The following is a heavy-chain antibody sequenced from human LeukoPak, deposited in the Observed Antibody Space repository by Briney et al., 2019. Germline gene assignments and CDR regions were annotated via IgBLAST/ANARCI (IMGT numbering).Heavy chain of an antibody. Sequence: EASVKVSCKASGYTFTRYDINWVRQATGQGLEWMGWMNPSSGNTGYEQKFQGRVTMTRNTSISTAYMELSSLRSEDTAVYYCARLLCSGGSCYFDYWGQGTLVTVSS. CDR1: GYTFTRYD. D-gene: IGHD2-15*01. V-gene: IGHV1-8*01. CDR2: MNPSSGNT. J-gene: IGHJ4*02. CDR3: ARLLCSGGSCYFDY.